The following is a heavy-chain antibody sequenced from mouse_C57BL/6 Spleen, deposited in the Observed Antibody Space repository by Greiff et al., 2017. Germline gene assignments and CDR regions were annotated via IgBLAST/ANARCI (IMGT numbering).Heavy chain of an antibody. CDR2: IDPANGNT. V-gene: IGHV14-3*01. Sequence: VQLQQSVAELVRPGASVKLSCTASGFNFKNTYMHWVKQRPEQGLEWIGRIDPANGNTKYAPKFQGQATITADTSSNTAYLQLSSLTSENTAIYYGAIGQLRSDYAMDYWGQGTSVTVSS. CDR3: AIGQLRSDYAMDY. D-gene: IGHD3-2*02. CDR1: GFNFKNTY. J-gene: IGHJ4*01.